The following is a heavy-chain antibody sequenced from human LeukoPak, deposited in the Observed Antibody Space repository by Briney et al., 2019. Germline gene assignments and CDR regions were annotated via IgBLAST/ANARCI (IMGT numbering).Heavy chain of an antibody. CDR2: IYYSGAT. CDR3: AREIVSSVES. J-gene: IGHJ4*02. CDR1: GDSISNTRYH. Sequence: SETLSLTCTVSGDSISNTRYHWGWIRQPPGKGLEWIGSIYYSGATYYNPSLKSRVTISVDTSRNHFSLRLSSVTAADTAVYHCAREIVSSVESWGQGSLVTVSS. V-gene: IGHV4-39*02. D-gene: IGHD6-6*01.